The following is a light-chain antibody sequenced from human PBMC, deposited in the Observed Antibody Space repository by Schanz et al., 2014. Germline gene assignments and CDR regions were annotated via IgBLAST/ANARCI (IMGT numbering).Light chain of an antibody. V-gene: IGLV1-47*01. Sequence: QSVLTQPPSASGTPGQRVTISCSGSSSNVGSNYVYWYQQVPGTAPKLLIYRNDERPSGVPDRFSGSKSGTSASLAISDLRSEDEADYYCAAWDDRLNGWVFGGGTKLTVL. CDR1: SSNVGSNY. CDR2: RND. J-gene: IGLJ3*02. CDR3: AAWDDRLNGWV.